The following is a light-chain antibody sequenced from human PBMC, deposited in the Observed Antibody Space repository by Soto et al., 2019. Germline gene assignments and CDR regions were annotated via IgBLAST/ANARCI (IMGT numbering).Light chain of an antibody. J-gene: IGKJ1*01. V-gene: IGKV3-11*01. CDR1: QSVSSY. CDR3: QQRSNWPIT. CDR2: DAS. Sequence: EIVLTQSPATLSLSPGESATLSCRASQSVSSYLAWYQQKPGQAPRLLIYDASNRATGIPARFSGSGSGTDFTLTISSLEPEYFAVYYCQQRSNWPITFGQGTKVEIK.